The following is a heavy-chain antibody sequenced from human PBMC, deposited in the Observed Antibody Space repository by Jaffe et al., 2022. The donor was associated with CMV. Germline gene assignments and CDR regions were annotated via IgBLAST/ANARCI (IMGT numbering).Heavy chain of an antibody. Sequence: QVQLVESGGGLVKPGGSLRLSCAASGFTFSDYYMSWIRQAPGKGLEWVSYISSSSSYTNYADSVKGRFTISRDNAKNSLYLQMNSLRAEDTAVYYCARTIVVVPAAMKEGPGWFDPWGQGTLVTVSS. J-gene: IGHJ5*02. CDR3: ARTIVVVPAAMKEGPGWFDP. CDR2: ISSSSSYT. V-gene: IGHV3-11*06. CDR1: GFTFSDYY. D-gene: IGHD2-2*01.